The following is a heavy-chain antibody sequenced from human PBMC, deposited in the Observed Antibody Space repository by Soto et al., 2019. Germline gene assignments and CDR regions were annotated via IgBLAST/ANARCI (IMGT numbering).Heavy chain of an antibody. Sequence: ASVKVSCKASGYTFTSYGISWVRQAPGQGLEWMGWISAYNGNTNYAQKLQGRVTMTTDTSTRTAYMELRSLRSDDTAVYYCARDQTYFYDSSGYSSEYYFDYWGQGTLVTVSS. J-gene: IGHJ4*02. CDR2: ISAYNGNT. CDR1: GYTFTSYG. D-gene: IGHD3-22*01. V-gene: IGHV1-18*01. CDR3: ARDQTYFYDSSGYSSEYYFDY.